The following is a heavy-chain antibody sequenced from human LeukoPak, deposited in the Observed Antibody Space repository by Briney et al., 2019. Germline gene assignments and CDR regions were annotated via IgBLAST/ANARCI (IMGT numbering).Heavy chain of an antibody. V-gene: IGHV3-30-3*01. Sequence: GGSLRLSCGVSGFTFSSYAMHWVRQAPGKGLEWVAVISYDGSNKYYADSVKGRFTISRDNSKNTLYLQMNSLRAEDTAVYYCAKDPTAHSSGWYLYWGQGTLVTVSS. CDR2: ISYDGSNK. J-gene: IGHJ4*02. CDR1: GFTFSSYA. D-gene: IGHD6-19*01. CDR3: AKDPTAHSSGWYLY.